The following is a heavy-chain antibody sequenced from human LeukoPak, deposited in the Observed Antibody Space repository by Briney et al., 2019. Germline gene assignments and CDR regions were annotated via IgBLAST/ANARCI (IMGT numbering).Heavy chain of an antibody. J-gene: IGHJ4*02. CDR3: ARDDGSSGYSFNFDY. D-gene: IGHD3-22*01. V-gene: IGHV1-2*02. CDR1: GYTFTGYY. Sequence: ASVKVSCKASGYTFTGYYMHWVRQAPGQGLEWMGWINPNSGGTNYAQKFQGRVTMTRDTSTSTAYMELRSLRSDDTAVYYCARDDGSSGYSFNFDYWGQGTLVTVSS. CDR2: INPNSGGT.